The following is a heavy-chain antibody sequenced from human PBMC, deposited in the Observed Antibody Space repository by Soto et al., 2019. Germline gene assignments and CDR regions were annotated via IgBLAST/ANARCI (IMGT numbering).Heavy chain of an antibody. CDR2: TCPGDSAT. CDR3: AANPRHDSDPLWSX. J-gene: IGHJ4*02. V-gene: IGHV5-51*01. D-gene: IGHD3-22*01. Sequence: PGEALKISWKTSGFAVSNYWVGWVRQMPGKGFELMGSTCPGDSATKYSTSFQGHVTISSDKSTNTAYLQWSSLRSSDTAIYFCAANPRHDSDPLWSXWGQGTLFTVSX. CDR1: GFAVSNYW.